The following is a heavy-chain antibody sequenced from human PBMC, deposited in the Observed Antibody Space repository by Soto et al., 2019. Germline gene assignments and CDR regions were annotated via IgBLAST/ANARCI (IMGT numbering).Heavy chain of an antibody. CDR2: IYYSGST. CDR3: ARTNCSGGSCKQEYFQH. CDR1: GGSISSYY. V-gene: IGHV4-59*01. D-gene: IGHD2-15*01. J-gene: IGHJ1*01. Sequence: SETLSLTCTVSGGSISSYYWSWIRQPPGKGLEWIGYIYYSGSTNYNPSLKSRVTISVDTSKNQFSLKLSSVTAADTAVYYCARTNCSGGSCKQEYFQHWGQGTLVTVS.